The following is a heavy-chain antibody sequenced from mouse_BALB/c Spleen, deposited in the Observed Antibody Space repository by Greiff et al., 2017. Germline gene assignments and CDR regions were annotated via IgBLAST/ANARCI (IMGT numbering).Heavy chain of an antibody. Sequence: DVHLVESGGGLVQPGGSLKLSCAASGFTFSSYGMSWVRQTPDKRLELVATINSNGGSTYYPDSVKGRFTISRDNAKNTLYLQMSSLKSEDTAMYYCAREGWLDYWGQGTTLTVSS. J-gene: IGHJ2*01. CDR2: INSNGGST. CDR1: GFTFSSYG. CDR3: AREGWLDY. V-gene: IGHV5-6-3*01. D-gene: IGHD2-3*01.